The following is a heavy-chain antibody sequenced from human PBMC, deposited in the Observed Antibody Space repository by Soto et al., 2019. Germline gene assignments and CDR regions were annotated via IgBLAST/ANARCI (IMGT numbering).Heavy chain of an antibody. CDR2: IYSGGST. V-gene: IGHV3-53*02. Sequence: EVQLVETGGGLIQPGGSLRLSCAASGFTVSNNYMSWVRQAPGKGLEWVSLIYSGGSTFYADSVKGRFTISRDNSKNTLFLQMNSLRAEDTAVYFCATSTSLDYWGQGTLVPVSS. D-gene: IGHD2-2*01. CDR1: GFTVSNNY. CDR3: ATSTSLDY. J-gene: IGHJ4*02.